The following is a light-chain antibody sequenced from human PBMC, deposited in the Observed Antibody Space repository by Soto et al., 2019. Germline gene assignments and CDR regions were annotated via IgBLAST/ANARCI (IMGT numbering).Light chain of an antibody. Sequence: EIVLPQSPGTLSLSPGERATLSCRASQSVSSSYLAWYQQKPGQAPRLLIYGASTRATGIPARFSGSGSGTEFTLTISSLQSEDFAVYYCQQYNNWPLTFVGGTKVDIK. CDR3: QQYNNWPLT. CDR1: QSVSSSY. J-gene: IGKJ4*01. CDR2: GAS. V-gene: IGKV3-15*01.